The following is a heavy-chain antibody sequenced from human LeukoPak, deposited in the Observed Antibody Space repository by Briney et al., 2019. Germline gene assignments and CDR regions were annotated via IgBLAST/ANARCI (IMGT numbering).Heavy chain of an antibody. J-gene: IGHJ4*02. V-gene: IGHV4-30-4*08. D-gene: IGHD2-2*02. CDR2: IYYSGST. Sequence: SETLSLTCTVSGGSISSGDYYWSWIRQPPGKGLEWIGYIYYSGSTYYNPSLKSRVTISVDTSKNQFSLKLSSVTAADTAVYYCARAWHERYCSSTSCYTVFEDYWGQGTLVTVSS. CDR3: ARAWHERYCSSTSCYTVFEDY. CDR1: GGSISSGDYY.